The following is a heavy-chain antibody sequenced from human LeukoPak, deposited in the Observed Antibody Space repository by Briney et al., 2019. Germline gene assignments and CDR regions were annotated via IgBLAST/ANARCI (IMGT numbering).Heavy chain of an antibody. V-gene: IGHV4-4*07. CDR2: IYTSGST. CDR3: ARYAHYDFWSGSYYYYMDV. CDR1: GGSISSYY. Sequence: SETLSLTCTVSGGSISSYYWSWIRQPAGKGLEWIGRIYTSGSTNYNPSLKSRVTISVDTSKNQFSLKLSSVTAADTAVYYCARYAHYDFWSGSYYYYMDVWGKGTTVTVSS. D-gene: IGHD3-3*01. J-gene: IGHJ6*03.